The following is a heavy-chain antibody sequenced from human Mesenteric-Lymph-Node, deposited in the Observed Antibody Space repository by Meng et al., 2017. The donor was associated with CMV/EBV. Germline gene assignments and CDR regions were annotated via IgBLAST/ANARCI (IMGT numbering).Heavy chain of an antibody. J-gene: IGHJ4*02. CDR1: GDSISSSDYY. CDR3: ARAFYHNSNSYMIFDY. D-gene: IGHD2/OR15-2a*01. CDR2: IYYSGST. V-gene: IGHV4-30-4*08. Sequence: SETLSLTCTVSGDSISSSDYYWNWIRRPPGKGLEWIGYIYYSGSTNYNPSLKSRLSLSIDTSKSRFSLKLTSVTAADTAVYYCARAFYHNSNSYMIFDYWGQGTLVTVSS.